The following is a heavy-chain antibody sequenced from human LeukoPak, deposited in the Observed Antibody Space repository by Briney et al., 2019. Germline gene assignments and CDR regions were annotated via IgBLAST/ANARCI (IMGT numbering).Heavy chain of an antibody. J-gene: IGHJ2*01. CDR3: TREDNWYFDL. CDR2: ISTGSTYT. Sequence: GGSLRLSCAASGFTFSDYYMTWIRQAPGKGLEWLSYISTGSTYTNYANSVKGRFTISRDNAKNSLYLQLNSLRAEYTAVYYCTREDNWYFDLWGPGTLVTVSS. V-gene: IGHV3-11*05. CDR1: GFTFSDYY.